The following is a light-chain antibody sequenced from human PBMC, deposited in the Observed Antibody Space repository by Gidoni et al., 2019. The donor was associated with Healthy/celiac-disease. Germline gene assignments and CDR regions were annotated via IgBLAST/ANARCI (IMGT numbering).Light chain of an antibody. CDR2: GAS. CDR3: QQYNNWPPNT. V-gene: IGKV3-15*01. CDR1: QSVSSN. Sequence: EIVMTQSPATLSVSPGERATLSCRASQSVSSNLAWYQQTPGQAPRLLIYGASTRATGIPARFSGSGSGTEFTLTISSLQSEDFAVYYCQQYNNWPPNTFXXXTKLEIK. J-gene: IGKJ2*01.